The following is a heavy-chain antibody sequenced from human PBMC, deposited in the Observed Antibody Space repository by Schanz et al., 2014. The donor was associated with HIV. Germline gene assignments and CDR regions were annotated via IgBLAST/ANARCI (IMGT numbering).Heavy chain of an antibody. D-gene: IGHD5-12*01. J-gene: IGHJ5*01. CDR2: IDLRSGGT. CDR1: GYTFTDYH. Sequence: QVQLVQSGAEVREPGASVKVSCKVFGYTFTDYHIHWVRQAPGQGLEWMGRIDLRSGGTKYAQRFQGRVTMTRDTSISTAYMDLSSLTSDDTALYYCAREPNYSGFDSWGHGTLVTVSS. CDR3: AREPNYSGFDS. V-gene: IGHV1-2*06.